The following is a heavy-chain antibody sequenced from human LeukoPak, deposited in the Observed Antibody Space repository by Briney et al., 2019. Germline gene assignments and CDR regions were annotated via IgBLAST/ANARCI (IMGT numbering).Heavy chain of an antibody. CDR1: GGSFSGYY. CDR3: ARARITGTIHGAFDI. V-gene: IGHV4-34*01. D-gene: IGHD1-7*01. CDR2: INHSGST. J-gene: IGHJ3*02. Sequence: SETLSLTCAVYGGSFSGYYWSWIRQPPGKGLEWIGEINHSGSTNYNPSLKSRVTISVDTSKNQFSLKLSSVTAAGTAVYYCARARITGTIHGAFDIWGQGTMVTVSS.